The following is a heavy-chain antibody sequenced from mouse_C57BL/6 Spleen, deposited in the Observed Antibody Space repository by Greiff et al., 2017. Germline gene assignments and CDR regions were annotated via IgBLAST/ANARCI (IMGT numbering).Heavy chain of an antibody. D-gene: IGHD2-1*01. Sequence: VQLQQSGAGLVKPGASVTLSCPASGFNITDYYMHWVKQRTEPDLVWIGRIAPEDGETKYAPKFQGKATITADTSSNTAYLQLSGLTSEDSAVYCCARRGNYPYWGQGTLVTVSA. CDR1: GFNITDYY. V-gene: IGHV14-2*01. CDR3: ARRGNYPY. J-gene: IGHJ3*01. CDR2: IAPEDGET.